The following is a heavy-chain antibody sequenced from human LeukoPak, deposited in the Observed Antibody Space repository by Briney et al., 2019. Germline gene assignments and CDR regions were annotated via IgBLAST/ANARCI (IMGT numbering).Heavy chain of an antibody. CDR1: GGTFISYA. D-gene: IGHD2-15*01. V-gene: IGHV1-69*05. J-gene: IGHJ3*02. Sequence: SVKVSCKASGGTFISYAISWVRQAHGQGLEWMGGIIPIFGTANYAQKFQGRVTITTDESTSTAYMELSSLRSEDTAVYYCGVGGSNFFDYAFDIWGQGTMVTVSS. CDR3: GVGGSNFFDYAFDI. CDR2: IIPIFGTA.